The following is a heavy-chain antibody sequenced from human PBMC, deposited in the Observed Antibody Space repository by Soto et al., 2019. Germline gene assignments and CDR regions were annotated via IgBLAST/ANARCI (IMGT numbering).Heavy chain of an antibody. CDR3: ARDLAVGLVDY. V-gene: IGHV1-18*01. D-gene: IGHD6-19*01. Sequence: QVQLVQSGAEVKKPGASVKVSCKASGYTFTSYGIIWVRQAPGQGLEGMGWISAYNGNTDYPQKLQGRVTMTTDTATGTAYMELSSLRSDDTAVYYCARDLAVGLVDYWGQGALVTVSS. CDR1: GYTFTSYG. J-gene: IGHJ4*02. CDR2: ISAYNGNT.